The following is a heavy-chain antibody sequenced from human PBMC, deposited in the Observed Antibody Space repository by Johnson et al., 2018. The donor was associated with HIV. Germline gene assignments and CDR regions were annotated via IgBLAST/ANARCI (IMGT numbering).Heavy chain of an antibody. V-gene: IGHV3-48*04. CDR3: AKRGSTMIGGAGAFDI. CDR2: ISSSGSTI. Sequence: VQLIESGGDVVQPGRSLRLSCAASGFNFGNYGMHWVRQAPGKGLEWVSYISSSGSTIYYADSVKGRFTISRDNVKNSLYLQMNSLRAEDTAVYYCAKRGSTMIGGAGAFDIWGQGTMVIVSS. J-gene: IGHJ3*02. D-gene: IGHD3-22*01. CDR1: GFNFGNYG.